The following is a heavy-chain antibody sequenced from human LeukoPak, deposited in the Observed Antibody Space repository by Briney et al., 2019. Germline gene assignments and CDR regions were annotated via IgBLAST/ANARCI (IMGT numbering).Heavy chain of an antibody. Sequence: SETLSLTCTVSXXSIXSXXXXXGXXXXPXXKXLXXIXSIYYSGSTYYNPSLKSRVXISIDTSKNQFSLKLSSVTAADTAVYYCARHGSIYGGDAFDIWGQGTMVTVSS. CDR3: ARHGSIYGGDAFDI. J-gene: IGHJ3*02. V-gene: IGHV4-39*01. D-gene: IGHD4-23*01. CDR1: XXSIXSXXXX. CDR2: IYYSGST.